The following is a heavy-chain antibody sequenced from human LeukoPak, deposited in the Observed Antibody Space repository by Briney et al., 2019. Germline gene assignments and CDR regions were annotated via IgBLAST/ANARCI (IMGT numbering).Heavy chain of an antibody. J-gene: IGHJ6*03. V-gene: IGHV4-4*07. CDR2: IYTSGST. CDR3: ARETYYYDSSAYDYYYYMDV. D-gene: IGHD3-22*01. Sequence: SETLSLTCTVSGGSISSYYWSWIRQPAGKGLEWIGRIYTSGSTNYNPSLKSRVTMSVDTSKNQFSLKLSSVTAADTAVYYCARETYYYDSSAYDYYYYMDVWGKGTTVTVSS. CDR1: GGSISSYY.